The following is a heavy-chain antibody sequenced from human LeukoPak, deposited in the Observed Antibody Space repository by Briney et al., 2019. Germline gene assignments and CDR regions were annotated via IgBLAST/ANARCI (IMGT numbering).Heavy chain of an antibody. D-gene: IGHD3-10*01. CDR3: ARLEPSRSGNWFDP. V-gene: IGHV4-61*02. CDR1: GGSISSGSYY. CDR2: IYTSGST. Sequence: SSQTLSLTCTVSGGSISSGSYYWSWIRQPAGKGLEWIGRIYTSGSTNYNPSLKSRVTISVDTSKNQFSLKLSSVTAADTAVYYCARLEPSRSGNWFDPWGQGTLVTVSS. J-gene: IGHJ5*02.